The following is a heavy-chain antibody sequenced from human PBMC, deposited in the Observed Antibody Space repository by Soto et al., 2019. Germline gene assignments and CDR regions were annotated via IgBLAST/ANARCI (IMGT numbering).Heavy chain of an antibody. CDR1: GFTFSSSW. V-gene: IGHV3-7*01. D-gene: IGHD2-2*01. CDR2: IKQDGSEK. Sequence: GGSLRLSCAASGFTFSSSWMNWVRQAPGKGLEWVANIKQDGSEKYYVDSVKGRFTISRDNAKNSLYLQMNSLRAEDTAVYYCASRCSTTTCHGFDYWGQGTLVTVSS. J-gene: IGHJ4*02. CDR3: ASRCSTTTCHGFDY.